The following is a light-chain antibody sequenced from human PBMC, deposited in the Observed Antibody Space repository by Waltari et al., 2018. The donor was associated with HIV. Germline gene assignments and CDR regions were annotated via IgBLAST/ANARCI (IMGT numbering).Light chain of an antibody. V-gene: IGKV1-39*01. CDR1: QSINNF. CDR2: AAS. CDR3: LQSYIRPRT. J-gene: IGKJ1*01. Sequence: DIQMTQSPSSLSASVGDRVTITCRASQSINNFLIWYQQKPGKAPRLLIYAASSLQSGVPSRFSGSGSGTDFTLTISGLQPVDFATYYCLQSYIRPRTFGLGTKVEIK.